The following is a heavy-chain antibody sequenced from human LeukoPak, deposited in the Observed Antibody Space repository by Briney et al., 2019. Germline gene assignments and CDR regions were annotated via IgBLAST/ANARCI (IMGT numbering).Heavy chain of an antibody. Sequence: PGGSLRHSCAASGFTFSDYYMSWIRQAPGKGLEWISYISSTSSYTNYADSVKGRFTISRDNAKNSLYLQMNSLRAEDTAVYYCARVRQYYDILTGYYSDYWGQGTLVTVSS. CDR1: GFTFSDYY. J-gene: IGHJ4*02. V-gene: IGHV3-11*06. CDR3: ARVRQYYDILTGYYSDY. CDR2: ISSTSSYT. D-gene: IGHD3-9*01.